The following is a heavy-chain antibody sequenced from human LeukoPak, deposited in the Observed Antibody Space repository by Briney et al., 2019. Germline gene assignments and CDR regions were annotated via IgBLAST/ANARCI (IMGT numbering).Heavy chain of an antibody. Sequence: SETLSLTCTVSGGSISSSSYYWGWIRQAPGKGLEWIGSFEYGGSTYYNPSLKSRVTISVDTSKNQFSLKLSSVTAADTAVYYCARDNSSGYYYLFDYWGQGTLVTVSS. CDR1: GGSISSSSYY. J-gene: IGHJ4*02. V-gene: IGHV4-39*02. CDR2: FEYGGST. CDR3: ARDNSSGYYYLFDY. D-gene: IGHD3-22*01.